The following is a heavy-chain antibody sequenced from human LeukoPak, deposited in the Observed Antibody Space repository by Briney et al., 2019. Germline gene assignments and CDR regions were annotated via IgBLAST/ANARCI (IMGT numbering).Heavy chain of an antibody. CDR3: AKGGEYDGTANFDR. Sequence: GSLRLSCAASGFTFSNAWMSWVRQAPGKGLEWVGRIKSKTDGGTTDYAAPVKGRFTISRDNSRNTLHLQMNSLRADDTAVYYCAKGGEYDGTANFDRWGQGTMVTVSS. D-gene: IGHD3-16*01. V-gene: IGHV3-15*01. J-gene: IGHJ3*02. CDR1: GFTFSNAW. CDR2: IKSKTDGGTT.